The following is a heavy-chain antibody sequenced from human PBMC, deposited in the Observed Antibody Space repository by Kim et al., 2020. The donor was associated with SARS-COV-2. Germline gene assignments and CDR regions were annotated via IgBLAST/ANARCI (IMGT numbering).Heavy chain of an antibody. CDR2: IYYSGST. CDR1: GGSISSYY. J-gene: IGHJ2*01. CDR3: ARESDYGGNSFINWYFDL. Sequence: SETLSLTYTVSGGSISSYYWSWIRQPPGKGLEWIGYIYYSGSTNYNPSLKSRVTISVDTSKNQFSLKLSSVTAADTAVYYCARESDYGGNSFINWYFDLWGRGTLVTVSS. V-gene: IGHV4-59*01. D-gene: IGHD4-17*01.